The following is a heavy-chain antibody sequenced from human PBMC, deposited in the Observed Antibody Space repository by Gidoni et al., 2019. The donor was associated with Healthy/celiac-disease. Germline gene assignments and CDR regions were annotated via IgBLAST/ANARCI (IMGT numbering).Heavy chain of an antibody. CDR3: AKDSYGYQNWFDP. D-gene: IGHD5-18*01. J-gene: IGHJ5*02. Sequence: EVQLLESGGGLVQPGGSLRLSCAAFGFTFSSYAMIWVRQAPGKGLEWVSAISGSGGSTYYADSVKGRFTISRDNSKNTLYLQMNSLRAEDTAVYYCAKDSYGYQNWFDPWGQGTLVTVSS. V-gene: IGHV3-23*01. CDR1: GFTFSSYA. CDR2: ISGSGGST.